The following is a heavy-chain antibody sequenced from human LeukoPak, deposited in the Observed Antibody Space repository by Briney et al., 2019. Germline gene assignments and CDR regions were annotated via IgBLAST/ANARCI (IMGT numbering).Heavy chain of an antibody. D-gene: IGHD3-22*01. J-gene: IGHJ4*02. Sequence: QAGGSLRLSCAASGFTFSSYAMSWVRQAPGKGLEWVSGISDSGGSTYYADSVKGRFTISRDNSKNTLYLQMNSLRAEDTAVYYCAKSPSSGYYFDYWGQGTLVTVPS. V-gene: IGHV3-23*01. CDR1: GFTFSSYA. CDR3: AKSPSSGYYFDY. CDR2: ISDSGGST.